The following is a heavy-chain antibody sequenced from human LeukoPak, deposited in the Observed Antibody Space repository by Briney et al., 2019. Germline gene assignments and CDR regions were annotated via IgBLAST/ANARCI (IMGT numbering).Heavy chain of an antibody. CDR3: AKDLGLIAAAGTFDY. J-gene: IGHJ4*02. CDR2: ISYDGSNK. CDR1: GFTFSSYG. V-gene: IGHV3-30*18. Sequence: PGRTLRLSCAASGFTFSSYGMSWVRQAPGKGLEWVAVISYDGSNKYYADSVKGRFTISRDNSKNTLYLQMNSLRAEDTAVYYCAKDLGLIAAAGTFDYWGQGTLVTVSS. D-gene: IGHD6-13*01.